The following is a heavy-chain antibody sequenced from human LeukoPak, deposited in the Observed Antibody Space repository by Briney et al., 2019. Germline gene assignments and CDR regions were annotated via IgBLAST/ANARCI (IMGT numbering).Heavy chain of an antibody. CDR3: ARQGYSSSSGY. V-gene: IGHV4-38-2*02. CDR1: GYSISSGYY. D-gene: IGHD6-13*01. Sequence: PSQTLSLTCTVSGYSISSGYYWGWIRQPPGKGLEWIGSIYHSGSTYYNPSLKSRVAISVDTSKNQFSLKLSSVTAADTAVYYCARQGYSSSSGYWGQGTLVTVSS. CDR2: IYHSGST. J-gene: IGHJ4*02.